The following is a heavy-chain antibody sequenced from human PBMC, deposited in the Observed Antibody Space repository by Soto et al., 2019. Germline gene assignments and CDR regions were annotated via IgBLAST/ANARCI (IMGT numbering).Heavy chain of an antibody. J-gene: IGHJ6*02. D-gene: IGHD3-10*01. CDR1: GYTFTTYG. CDR3: TREGSAPYYYYGMDA. V-gene: IGHV1-18*01. CDR2: INTHNGNT. Sequence: ASVKVSCKASGYTFTTYGISWVRQAPGQGLEWLGWINTHNGNTNYAQNLQGRVIMTADTSTSSAYMELRSLRSDDTAIYYCTREGSAPYYYYGMDAWGQGTTVTVSS.